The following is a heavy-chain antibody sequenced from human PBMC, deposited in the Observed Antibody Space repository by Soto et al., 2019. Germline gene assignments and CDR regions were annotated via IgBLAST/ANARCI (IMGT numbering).Heavy chain of an antibody. Sequence: QVQLVQSGAEVKKPGSSVKVSCKVSGGTFSNYAIDWVRLAPGHGLEWMGGIVPIFGTTYYTQKFQGRATISADDSTSTASVEMSSLRSEDTAIYYCARVEAVAGLYNYHGLDVWGQGTAVTVSS. CDR1: GGTFSNYA. J-gene: IGHJ6*02. V-gene: IGHV1-69*12. CDR3: ARVEAVAGLYNYHGLDV. CDR2: IVPIFGTT. D-gene: IGHD6-19*01.